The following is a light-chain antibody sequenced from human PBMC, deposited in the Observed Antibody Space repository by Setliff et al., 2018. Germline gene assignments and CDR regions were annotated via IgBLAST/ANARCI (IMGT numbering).Light chain of an antibody. V-gene: IGLV1-40*01. Sequence: QSVLTQPPSVSGAPGHRVTISCTGSSSNIGAGYDVHWYQQLPGTAPKLLIYGNSNRPSGVPDRFSGSKSGTSASLAITGLQAEDEADYHCQSYDSSLSGYVVFGGGTKVTVL. CDR3: QSYDSSLSGYVV. J-gene: IGLJ2*01. CDR2: GNS. CDR1: SSNIGAGYD.